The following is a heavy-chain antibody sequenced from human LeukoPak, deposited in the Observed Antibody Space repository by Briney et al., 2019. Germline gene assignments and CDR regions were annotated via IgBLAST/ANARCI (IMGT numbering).Heavy chain of an antibody. CDR2: IYYSGST. D-gene: IGHD3-3*01. Sequence: PSETLSLTCTVSGGSISSSSYYWGWIRQPPGKGLEWIGSIYYSGSTYYNPSLKSRVTISVDTSKNQFSLKLSSVTAADTAVYYCARHGKYHDFWSGYPHFDYWGQGTLVTVSS. CDR3: ARHGKYHDFWSGYPHFDY. CDR1: GGSISSSSYY. J-gene: IGHJ4*02. V-gene: IGHV4-39*01.